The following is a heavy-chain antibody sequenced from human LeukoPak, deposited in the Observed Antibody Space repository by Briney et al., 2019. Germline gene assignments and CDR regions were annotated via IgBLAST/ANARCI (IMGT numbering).Heavy chain of an antibody. CDR3: ARDPRSSVVVATGFDP. Sequence: SETLSLTCTVSGGSISSYYWSWIRQPPGKGLEWIGYIYYSGSTNYNPSLKSRVTISVDTSKNQFSLKLSSVTAADTAVYYCARDPRSSVVVATGFDPWGQGTLVTVSS. CDR1: GGSISSYY. V-gene: IGHV4-59*01. CDR2: IYYSGST. D-gene: IGHD2-15*01. J-gene: IGHJ5*02.